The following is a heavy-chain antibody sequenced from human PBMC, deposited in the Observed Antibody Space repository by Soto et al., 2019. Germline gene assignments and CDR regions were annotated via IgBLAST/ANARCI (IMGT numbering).Heavy chain of an antibody. D-gene: IGHD6-19*01. CDR2: ISSSGSTI. CDR3: ARGGWYVVGYYYYGMDV. CDR1: GFTFSSYE. V-gene: IGHV3-48*03. Sequence: PGGSLRLSCAASGFTFSSYEMNWVRQAPGKGLEWVSYISSSGSTIYYADSVKGRFTISRDNAKNSLYLQMNSLRAEDTAVYYCARGGWYVVGYYYYGMDVWGQGTTVTVSS. J-gene: IGHJ6*02.